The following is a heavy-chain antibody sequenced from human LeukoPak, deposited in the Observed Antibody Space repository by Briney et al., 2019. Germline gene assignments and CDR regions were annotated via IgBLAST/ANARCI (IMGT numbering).Heavy chain of an antibody. Sequence: SETLSLTCAVYGGSFSGYYWSWIRQPPGKGLEWIGSIYYSGTTYYNPSLKSRVTMSVDTSKNQFSLKLSSVTAADTAVYYCAREGRITMVRGVPPSWYMDVWGKGTTVTISS. D-gene: IGHD3-10*01. J-gene: IGHJ6*03. CDR2: IYYSGTT. CDR3: AREGRITMVRGVPPSWYMDV. CDR1: GGSFSGYY. V-gene: IGHV4-34*01.